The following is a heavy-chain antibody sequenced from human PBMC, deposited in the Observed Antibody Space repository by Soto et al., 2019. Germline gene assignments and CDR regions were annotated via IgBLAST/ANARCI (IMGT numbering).Heavy chain of an antibody. D-gene: IGHD3-10*01. V-gene: IGHV3-64D*06. CDR3: VTRTLTNYYALYGMDV. J-gene: IGHJ6*02. CDR2: ISINGGST. Sequence: PGESLRLSCSASGFTFSSYAMHWVRQAPGKGLEYVSAISINGGSTYYADSVKGRFTISRDNSKNTLYLQMSSLRAEDTAVYYCVTRTLTNYYALYGMDVWGQGTTVTVSS. CDR1: GFTFSSYA.